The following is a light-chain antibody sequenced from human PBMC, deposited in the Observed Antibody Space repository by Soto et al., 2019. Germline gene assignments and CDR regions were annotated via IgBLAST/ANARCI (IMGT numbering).Light chain of an antibody. CDR1: QSNRSY. CDR3: QQSYSTPRT. CDR2: AAS. V-gene: IGKV1-39*01. J-gene: IGKJ1*01. Sequence: DIQMTQSPSSLSASVGDIVTITCRASQSNRSYLNWYQQKPGKAPKLLLYAASSLQSGVPSRFSGSGSGTDFTLTISSLQPEDFATYYCQQSYSTPRTFGQGTKVEIK.